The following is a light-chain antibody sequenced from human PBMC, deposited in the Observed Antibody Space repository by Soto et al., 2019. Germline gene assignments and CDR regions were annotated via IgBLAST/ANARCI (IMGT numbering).Light chain of an antibody. CDR3: QQRSNWPPMYT. CDR2: DAS. J-gene: IGKJ2*01. V-gene: IGKV3-11*01. CDR1: QSVSSY. Sequence: EIVLTQSPATLSLSPGERATLSCRASQSVSSYLAWYQQKPCQAPRLLIYDASNRATGIPARFSGSESGTDFTLTISSLEPEDFAVYYCQQRSNWPPMYTFGQGTKLEIK.